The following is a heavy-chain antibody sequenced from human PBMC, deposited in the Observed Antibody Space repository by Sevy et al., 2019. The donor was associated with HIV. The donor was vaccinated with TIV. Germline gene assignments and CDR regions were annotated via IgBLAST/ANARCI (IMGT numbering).Heavy chain of an antibody. Sequence: GGSLRLSCTASGFTFSTYAMYWVRQAPGKGLEWVAVISDDGNNKDYADSVKGRLTVSRDNSKNTLYLQMYSLRAEDTAVYYCAGHYYDTTGYYYPLDYWGQGTLVTVSS. CDR2: ISDDGNNK. D-gene: IGHD3-22*01. CDR1: GFTFSTYA. V-gene: IGHV3-30*04. CDR3: AGHYYDTTGYYYPLDY. J-gene: IGHJ4*02.